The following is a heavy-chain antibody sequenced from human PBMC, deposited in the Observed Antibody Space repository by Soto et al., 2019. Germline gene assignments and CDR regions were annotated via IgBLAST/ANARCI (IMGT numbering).Heavy chain of an antibody. Sequence: PGGSLRLSCAASGFTFSHAWMSWVRQAPGKGLEWVGRIKSESDSGTADTAAPVKGRFTISRDDSKNTLYLHMSNLKTEDTGVYYCANPMPGVTTAGRDPLYYYGMDVWGQGTTVTVSS. CDR3: ANPMPGVTTAGRDPLYYYGMDV. V-gene: IGHV3-15*01. J-gene: IGHJ6*02. CDR2: IKSESDSGTA. CDR1: GFTFSHAW. D-gene: IGHD6-25*01.